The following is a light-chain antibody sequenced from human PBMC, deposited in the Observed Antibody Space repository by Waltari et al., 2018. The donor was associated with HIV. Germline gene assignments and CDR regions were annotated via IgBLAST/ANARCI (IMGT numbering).Light chain of an antibody. CDR2: DSS. CDR3: QQRSNWPPLT. CDR1: QSVGSY. J-gene: IGKJ4*01. Sequence: ELVLTQSPAPLFLSPGARATLSCTASQSVGSYLAWYQQKPGQAPRLLLYDSSNRATGIPARFSCSVSGTDFTLTISSLQPEDFAVYYCQQRSNWPPLTFGGGTKVGIK. V-gene: IGKV3-11*01.